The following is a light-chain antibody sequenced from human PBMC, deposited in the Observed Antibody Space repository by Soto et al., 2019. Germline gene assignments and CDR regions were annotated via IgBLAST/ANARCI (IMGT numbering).Light chain of an antibody. CDR1: QSVSSS. CDR3: QQDNNWPPWT. J-gene: IGKJ1*01. CDR2: GAS. Sequence: EIVMTQAPATLSVSPGERANLSCRASQSVSSSLAWHQQKPGQAPRLLIYGASTRATGIPARFSGSGSGTEFTLTISSLQSEDFAVYYCQQDNNWPPWTFGQGTKVEIK. V-gene: IGKV3-15*01.